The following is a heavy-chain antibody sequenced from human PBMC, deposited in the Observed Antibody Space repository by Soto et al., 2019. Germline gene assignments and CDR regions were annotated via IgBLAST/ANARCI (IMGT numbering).Heavy chain of an antibody. D-gene: IGHD7-27*01. Sequence: SETLSLTCSVSGDSISNLDYFWAWIRQPPGQALEYIGYIYKSATTYYNPSFESRVAISVDTSKSQFSLNVTSVTAADTAVYFCSRGRYCLTGRCFPNWFDSWGQGALVTVSS. V-gene: IGHV4-30-4*01. J-gene: IGHJ5*01. CDR3: SRGRYCLTGRCFPNWFDS. CDR1: GDSISNLDYF. CDR2: IYKSATT.